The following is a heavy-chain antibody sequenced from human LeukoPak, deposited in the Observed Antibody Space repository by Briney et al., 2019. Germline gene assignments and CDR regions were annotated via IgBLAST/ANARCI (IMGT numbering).Heavy chain of an antibody. CDR3: ARGQTDFDY. V-gene: IGHV4-59*01. D-gene: IGHD1-1*01. CDR1: GGSISTYY. Sequence: SETLSLTCAASGGSISTYYWGWIRQPPGKGLEWIGNIYFSGSTKYNPSLKSRITISIDTSKKQLSLKLSSVTAADTAVYYCARGQTDFDYWGQGTLVTVSS. CDR2: IYFSGST. J-gene: IGHJ4*02.